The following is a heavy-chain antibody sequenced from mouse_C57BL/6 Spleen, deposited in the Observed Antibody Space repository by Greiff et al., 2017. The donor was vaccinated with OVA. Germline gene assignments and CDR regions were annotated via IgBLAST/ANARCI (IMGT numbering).Heavy chain of an antibody. D-gene: IGHD1-1*01. CDR1: GYTFTSYG. Sequence: QVQLQQPGAELVKPGASVKLSCKASGYTFTSYGMQWVKQRPGQGLEWIGEIDPSDSYTNYNQKFKGKATLTVDTSSSTAYMQLSSLTSEDSAVYYCARSDYGSTWFADWGQGTLVTVSA. V-gene: IGHV1-50*01. CDR2: IDPSDSYT. CDR3: ARSDYGSTWFAD. J-gene: IGHJ3*01.